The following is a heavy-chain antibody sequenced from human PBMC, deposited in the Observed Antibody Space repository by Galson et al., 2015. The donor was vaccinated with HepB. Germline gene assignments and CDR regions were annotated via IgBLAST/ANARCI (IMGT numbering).Heavy chain of an antibody. J-gene: IGHJ4*02. CDR3: TILYGDYFIYDY. CDR2: IKSKTDGGKT. V-gene: IGHV3-15*07. D-gene: IGHD4-17*01. Sequence: SLRLSCAASGFTFGNSWMNWVRQAPGKGLEWVGRIKSKTDGGKTDYAEPVKGRFTITRIDSRNTLYLQMNRLKTEDTAVYYCTILYGDYFIYDYWGQGTLVTVYS. CDR1: GFTFGNSW.